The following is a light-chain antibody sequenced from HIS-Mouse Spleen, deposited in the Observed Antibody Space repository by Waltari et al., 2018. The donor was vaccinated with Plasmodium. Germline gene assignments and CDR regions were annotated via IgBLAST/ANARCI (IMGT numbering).Light chain of an antibody. J-gene: IGLJ2*01. CDR3: CSYAGSYTLV. Sequence: QSALTQPRPVSGSPGPSVPISSTGTSSHVGGYTYAAWYQQHPGNAPKLMIYDISKRPSGVPDRFAGSKSGNTASLTISGLQAEDEADYYCCSYAGSYTLVFGGGTKLTVL. CDR2: DIS. CDR1: SSHVGGYTY. V-gene: IGLV2-11*01.